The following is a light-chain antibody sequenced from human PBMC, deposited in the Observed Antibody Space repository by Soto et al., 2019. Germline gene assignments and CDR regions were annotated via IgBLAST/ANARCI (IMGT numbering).Light chain of an antibody. CDR3: QQYGSSPLLT. J-gene: IGKJ4*01. CDR2: GAS. V-gene: IGKV3-20*01. CDR1: QSVSSSY. Sequence: EIVLTQSPGTLSLSPGERATLSCRASQSVSSSYLAWYQQKPGQAPRLLIYGASSRATGIPDRFSGSGSGTDFALTISRLEPEDFAVYYCQQYGSSPLLTFGGGNKVELK.